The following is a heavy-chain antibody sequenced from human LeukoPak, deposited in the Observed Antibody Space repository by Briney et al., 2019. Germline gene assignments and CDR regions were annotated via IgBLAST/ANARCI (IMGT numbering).Heavy chain of an antibody. D-gene: IGHD2-15*01. CDR2: ISWDGGTT. CDR3: AKDWVAAD. Sequence: PGGSLRLSCAASGFTFDDFTMHWVRQPPGKGLEWISLISWDGGTTEYADSVKGRFTISRDNSENSLHLQMDGLRTEDTALYYCAKDWVAADWGQGTLVTVSS. CDR1: GFTFDDFT. V-gene: IGHV3-43*01. J-gene: IGHJ4*02.